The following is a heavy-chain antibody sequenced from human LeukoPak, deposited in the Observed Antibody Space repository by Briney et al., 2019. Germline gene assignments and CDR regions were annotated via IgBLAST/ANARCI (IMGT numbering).Heavy chain of an antibody. V-gene: IGHV4-59*08. CDR2: IFDSGNT. Sequence: SETLSLTCTVSGGSISHYYWSWIRQPPGKGLEWIAYIFDSGNTNYNPSLKSRVTISLDTSKNQFFLRLRSVTAADTAVYYCARQHYYFDYWGQGSLVTVSS. CDR3: ARQHYYFDY. CDR1: GGSISHYY. J-gene: IGHJ4*02.